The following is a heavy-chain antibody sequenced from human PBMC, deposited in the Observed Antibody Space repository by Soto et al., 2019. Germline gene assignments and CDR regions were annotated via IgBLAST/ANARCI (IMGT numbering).Heavy chain of an antibody. CDR2: ISWNSGSI. Sequence: EVPLVESGGGLVQPGRSLRLSCAASGFTFDDYAMHWVRQAPGKGLEWVSGISWNSGSIGYADSVKGRFTISRDNAKNSLYLQMNSLRAEDTALYYCAKGREQWLAYYFDYWGQGTLVTVSS. CDR3: AKGREQWLAYYFDY. D-gene: IGHD6-19*01. CDR1: GFTFDDYA. V-gene: IGHV3-9*01. J-gene: IGHJ4*02.